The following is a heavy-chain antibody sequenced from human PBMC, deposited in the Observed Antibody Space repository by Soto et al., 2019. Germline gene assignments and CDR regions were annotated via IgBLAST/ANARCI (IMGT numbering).Heavy chain of an antibody. Sequence: VPLVESGGGVVQPGRSLRLSCAASGFTFSFYVMHWVRQAPGKGLEWVALISYDGSNEYYADSVKGRFTISRDNSKNTLYLQMIGLRTEDTAMYYCVRDAKDWHNILDYWGQGTLVTVSS. CDR1: GFTFSFYV. D-gene: IGHD2-15*01. J-gene: IGHJ4*02. CDR2: ISYDGSNE. CDR3: VRDAKDWHNILDY. V-gene: IGHV3-30*03.